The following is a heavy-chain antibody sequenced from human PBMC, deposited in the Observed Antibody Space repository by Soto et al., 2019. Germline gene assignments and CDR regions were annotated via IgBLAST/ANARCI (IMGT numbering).Heavy chain of an antibody. CDR3: ARDFRYFPY. V-gene: IGHV4-39*02. J-gene: IGHJ4*02. CDR1: GGSISSTIYY. Sequence: SETLSLTCTVSGGSISSTIYYWCWIRQPPGKGLEWLGSIYYSGTTFYNPSLKSRVTISLDTSKNQISLTLTSVTAADTAVYYCARDFRYFPYWGQGTLVTVSS. CDR2: IYYSGTT. D-gene: IGHD3-10*01.